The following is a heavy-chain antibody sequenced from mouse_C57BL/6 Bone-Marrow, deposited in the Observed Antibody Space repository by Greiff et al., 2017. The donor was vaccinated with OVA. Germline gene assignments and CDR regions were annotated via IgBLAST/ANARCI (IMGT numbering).Heavy chain of an antibody. J-gene: IGHJ3*01. D-gene: IGHD2-5*01. Sequence: EVHLVESGGGLVKPGGSLKLSCAASGFTFSDYGMHWVRQAPEKGLEWVAYISSGSSTIYYADTVKGRFTISRDNAKNTLFLQMTSLRSEDTAMYYGAKDSNYGLFAYWGQGTLVTVSA. CDR2: ISSGSSTI. V-gene: IGHV5-17*01. CDR1: GFTFSDYG. CDR3: AKDSNYGLFAY.